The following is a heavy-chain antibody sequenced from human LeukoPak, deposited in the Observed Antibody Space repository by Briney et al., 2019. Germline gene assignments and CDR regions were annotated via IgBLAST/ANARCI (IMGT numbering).Heavy chain of an antibody. CDR1: GFTFSSYS. V-gene: IGHV3-7*01. J-gene: IGHJ4*02. CDR3: ARDGGRNFDY. CDR2: IKQDGSEK. D-gene: IGHD1-26*01. Sequence: GGSLRLSCAASGFTFSSYSMNWVRQAPGKGLEWVANIKQDGSEKYYVDSVKGRFTISRDNAKNSLYLQMNSLRAEDTAVYYCARDGGRNFDYWGQGTLVTVSS.